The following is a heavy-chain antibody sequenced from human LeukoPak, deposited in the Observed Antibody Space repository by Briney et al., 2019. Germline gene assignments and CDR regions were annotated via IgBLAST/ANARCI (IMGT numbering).Heavy chain of an antibody. Sequence: GGSLRLSCAASGFTFSSYAMSWVRQAPGKGLEWVSAISGSGGSTYYADSVKGRFTISRDNSKNTLYLQINSLRAEDTAVYYCAKDQVRWELLGNFDYWGQGTLVTVSS. CDR1: GFTFSSYA. J-gene: IGHJ4*02. V-gene: IGHV3-23*01. CDR3: AKDQVRWELLGNFDY. D-gene: IGHD1-26*01. CDR2: ISGSGGST.